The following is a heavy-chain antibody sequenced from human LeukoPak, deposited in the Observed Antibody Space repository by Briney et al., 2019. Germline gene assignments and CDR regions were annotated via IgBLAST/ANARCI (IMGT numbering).Heavy chain of an antibody. CDR2: ISSSSSYT. D-gene: IGHD5-18*01. V-gene: IGHV3-11*06. CDR3: APGTYSYGYLFDY. J-gene: IGHJ4*02. CDR1: GFTFSDYY. Sequence: GGSLRLSCAASGFTFSDYYMSWIRQVPGKGLEWVSYISSSSSYTNYADSVKGRFTISRDNAKNSLYLQMNSLRAEDTAVYYCAPGTYSYGYLFDYWGQGTLVTVSS.